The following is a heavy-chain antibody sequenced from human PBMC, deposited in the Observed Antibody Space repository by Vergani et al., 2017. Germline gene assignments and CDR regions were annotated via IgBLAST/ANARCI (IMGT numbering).Heavy chain of an antibody. V-gene: IGHV3-49*04. Sequence: VQLVESGGGVVQPGRSLRLSCAASGFTFSSYGMHWVRQAPGKGLEWVGFIRSKAYGGTTEYAASVKGRFTISRDDSKSIAYLQMNSLKTEDTAVYYCTRACGGDCYSGDYWGQGTLVTVSS. CDR3: TRACGGDCYSGDY. CDR1: GFTFSSYG. D-gene: IGHD2-21*02. CDR2: IRSKAYGGTT. J-gene: IGHJ4*02.